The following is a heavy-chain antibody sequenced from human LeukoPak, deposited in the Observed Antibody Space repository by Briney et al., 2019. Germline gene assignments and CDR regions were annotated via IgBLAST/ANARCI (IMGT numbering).Heavy chain of an antibody. CDR2: IYYSGST. V-gene: IGHV4-30-4*01. CDR3: AKTDSSGWYYFDY. J-gene: IGHJ4*02. CDR1: GGSISSGDYY. D-gene: IGHD6-19*01. Sequence: SQTLSLTCTVSGGSISSGDYYWSWIRQPPGKGLEWIGYIYYSGSTNYNPSLKSRVTISVDTSKNQFSLKLGSVTAADTAVYYCAKTDSSGWYYFDYWGQGTLVTVSS.